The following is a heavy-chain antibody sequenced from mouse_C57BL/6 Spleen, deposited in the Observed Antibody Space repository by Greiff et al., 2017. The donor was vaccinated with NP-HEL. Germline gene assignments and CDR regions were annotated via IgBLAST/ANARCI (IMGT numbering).Heavy chain of an antibody. V-gene: IGHV10-1*01. CDR2: IRSKSNNYAT. CDR3: VRHDGYGYFDV. D-gene: IGHD1-1*01. J-gene: IGHJ1*03. Sequence: DVHLVESGGGLVQPKGSLKLSCAASGFIFNTYAMNWVRQAPGKGLEWVARIRSKSNNYATYYADSVKDRFTISRDDSESMLYLQMNNLKTEDTAMYYCVRHDGYGYFDVWGTGTTVTVSS. CDR1: GFIFNTYA.